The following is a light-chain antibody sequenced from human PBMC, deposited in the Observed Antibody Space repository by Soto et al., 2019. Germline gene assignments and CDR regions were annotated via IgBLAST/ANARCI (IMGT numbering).Light chain of an antibody. CDR1: SSNIGANYD. CDR3: QSYDRSLSGSYV. Sequence: QSALTQPPSVSGAPGQRVTISCTGSSSNIGANYDVHWYQSLPGTAPKLLIYTNSNRPSGVPDRFSGSKSGTSASLAITGLQAEDEADYYCQSYDRSLSGSYVFGTGTKVTVL. J-gene: IGLJ1*01. CDR2: TNS. V-gene: IGLV1-40*01.